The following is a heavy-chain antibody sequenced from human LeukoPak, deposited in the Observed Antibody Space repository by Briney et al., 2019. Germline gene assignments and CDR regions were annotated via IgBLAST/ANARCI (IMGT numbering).Heavy chain of an antibody. CDR1: GYTFTSYD. Sequence: ASVKVSCKASGYTFTSYDINWVRQATGQGLEWMGWMNPNSGNTGYAQKFQGRVTMTRNTSISTAYMELSSLRSEDTAVYYCARDSEVVTYYYYYGMDVWGQGTTVTVSS. CDR2: MNPNSGNT. J-gene: IGHJ6*02. CDR3: ARDSEVVTYYYYYGMDV. D-gene: IGHD3-22*01. V-gene: IGHV1-8*01.